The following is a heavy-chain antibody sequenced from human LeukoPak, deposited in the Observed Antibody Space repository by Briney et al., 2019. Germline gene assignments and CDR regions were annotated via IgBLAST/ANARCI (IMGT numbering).Heavy chain of an antibody. V-gene: IGHV5-51*01. CDR2: IYPGDSDT. Sequence: HGESLKISCKGSGYSFTSYWIGWVRQMPGKGLEWMGIIYPGDSDTRYSPSFQGQVTISADKSISTAYLQWSSLKASDTAMYYCVRRTAGYSSSRANFDYWGQGTLVTVSS. CDR3: VRRTAGYSSSRANFDY. CDR1: GYSFTSYW. D-gene: IGHD6-6*01. J-gene: IGHJ4*02.